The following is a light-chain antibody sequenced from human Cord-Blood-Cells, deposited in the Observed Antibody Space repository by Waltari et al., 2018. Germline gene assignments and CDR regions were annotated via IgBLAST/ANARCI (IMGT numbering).Light chain of an antibody. V-gene: IGKV1-13*02. CDR1: QGISSA. Sequence: AIQLTQSPSSLSASAGDRVTITCRASQGISSALAWYQQKPGKAPKLLIYAASSLQSGVPSRFSGSGSGTDFTLTISCLQPEDFATYYCQQYYSYPITFGQGTKLEIK. J-gene: IGKJ2*01. CDR3: QQYYSYPIT. CDR2: AAS.